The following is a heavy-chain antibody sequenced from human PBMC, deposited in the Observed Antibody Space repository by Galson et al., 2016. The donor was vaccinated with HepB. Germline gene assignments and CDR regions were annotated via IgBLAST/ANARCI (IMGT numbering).Heavy chain of an antibody. D-gene: IGHD6-25*01. J-gene: IGHJ6*02. V-gene: IGHV3-33*03. CDR2: IWYSGKSK. Sequence: SLRLSCAASGFDFGSHGMHWVRQAPGKGLEWVALIWYSGKSKFYSDSVRGRFTISRDNSRKTGFLETNSRGIEDTGRYYCARESARSSGWEHLYYYGMDVWGRGTTVIVSS. CDR1: GFDFGSHG. CDR3: ARESARSSGWEHLYYYGMDV.